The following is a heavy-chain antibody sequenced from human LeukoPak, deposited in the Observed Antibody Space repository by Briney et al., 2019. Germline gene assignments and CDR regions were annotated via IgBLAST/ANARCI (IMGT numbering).Heavy chain of an antibody. V-gene: IGHV1-69*13. Sequence: ASVKVSCEASGGTFSSYAISWVRQAPGQGLEWMGGIIPIFGTANYAQKFQGRVTITADESTSTAYMELSSLRSEDTAVYYCARAHRSRTPFVVVIAIPDAFDIWGQGTMVTVSS. CDR2: IIPIFGTA. D-gene: IGHD2-21*01. CDR3: ARAHRSRTPFVVVIAIPDAFDI. J-gene: IGHJ3*02. CDR1: GGTFSSYA.